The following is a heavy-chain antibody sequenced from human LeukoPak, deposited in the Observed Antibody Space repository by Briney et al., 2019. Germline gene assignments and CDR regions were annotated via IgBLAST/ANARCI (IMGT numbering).Heavy chain of an antibody. CDR1: GFTFSSYA. Sequence: PGGSLRLSCAASGFTFSSYAMHWVRQAPGKGLEWVAVISYDGSNKYYADSVKGRFTISRDNSKNTLYLQMNSLRAEDTAVYYCARGGHYYGSGSYYLMKLNLGYWGQGTLVTVSS. CDR3: ARGGHYYGSGSYYLMKLNLGY. J-gene: IGHJ4*02. CDR2: ISYDGSNK. D-gene: IGHD3-10*01. V-gene: IGHV3-30-3*01.